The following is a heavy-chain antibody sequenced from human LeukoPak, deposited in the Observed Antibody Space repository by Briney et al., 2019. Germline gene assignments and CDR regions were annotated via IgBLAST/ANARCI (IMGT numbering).Heavy chain of an antibody. CDR3: ARGGRYHYGY. CDR1: GFTFSSYA. CDR2: ISYDGSNK. J-gene: IGHJ4*02. V-gene: IGHV3-30*04. D-gene: IGHD3-10*01. Sequence: GGSLRLSCAASGFTFSSYAMHWVRQAPGKGLEWVAVISYDGSNKYYADSVKGRFTISRDNSKNTLYLQMNSLRAEDTAVYYCARGGRYHYGYWGQGTLVTVSS.